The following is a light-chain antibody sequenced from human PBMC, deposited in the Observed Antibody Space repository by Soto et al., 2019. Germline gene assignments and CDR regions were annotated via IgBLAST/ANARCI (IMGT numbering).Light chain of an antibody. Sequence: EIVLTQSPGTLSLSPGERATLSCRASQSVGRNYLAWYQQKPGQAPRLLIYGASSRATGIPDRFSGSGSGTDFTLTLSRLEPADFAVYYCQQDASSPLTFGGGTQVEIK. J-gene: IGKJ4*01. CDR1: QSVGRNY. V-gene: IGKV3-20*01. CDR2: GAS. CDR3: QQDASSPLT.